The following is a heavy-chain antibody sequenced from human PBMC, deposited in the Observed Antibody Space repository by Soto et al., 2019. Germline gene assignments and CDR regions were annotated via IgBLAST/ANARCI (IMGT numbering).Heavy chain of an antibody. CDR1: GGSISSVGYY. V-gene: IGHV4-61*08. D-gene: IGHD3-10*01. Sequence: SETLSLTCTVSGGSISSVGYYWSWIRQPPGKGLEWIGYIYYSGSTNYNPSLKSRVTISVDTSKNQFSLKLSSVTAADTAVYYCARASNVLLWFGELLHEPNNWFDPWGQGTLVTVSS. CDR3: ARASNVLLWFGELLHEPNNWFDP. CDR2: IYYSGST. J-gene: IGHJ5*02.